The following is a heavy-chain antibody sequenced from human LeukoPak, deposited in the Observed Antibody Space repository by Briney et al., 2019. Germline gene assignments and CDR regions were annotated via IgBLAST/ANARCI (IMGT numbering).Heavy chain of an antibody. J-gene: IGHJ4*02. CDR3: ARTPWLVPNYFDY. D-gene: IGHD6-19*01. Sequence: PSETLSLTCAVYGGSFSGYYWSWIRQPPGKGLEWIGEINHSGSTNYNPSLKGRVTISVDTSKNQFSLKLSSVTAADTAVYYCARTPWLVPNYFDYWGQGTLVTVSS. V-gene: IGHV4-34*01. CDR2: INHSGST. CDR1: GGSFSGYY.